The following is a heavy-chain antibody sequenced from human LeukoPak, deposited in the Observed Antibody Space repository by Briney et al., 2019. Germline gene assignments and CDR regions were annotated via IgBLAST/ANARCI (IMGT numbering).Heavy chain of an antibody. CDR3: ARGRYWYNWNWQNWFDP. Sequence: SETLSLTCAVYGGSFSGYYWSWIRQPPGKGLEWIGEINHSGSTNYNPSLKSRVTISVDTSKNQFSLKLSSVTAADTAVYYCARGRYWYNWNWQNWFDPWGQGTLVTVSS. D-gene: IGHD1-7*01. CDR1: GGSFSGYY. J-gene: IGHJ5*02. V-gene: IGHV4-34*01. CDR2: INHSGST.